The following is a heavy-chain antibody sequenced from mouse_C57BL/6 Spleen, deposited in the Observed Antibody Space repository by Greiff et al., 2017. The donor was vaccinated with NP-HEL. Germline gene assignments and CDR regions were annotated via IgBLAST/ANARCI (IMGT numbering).Heavy chain of an antibody. V-gene: IGHV1-15*01. D-gene: IGHD1-1*01. CDR1: GYTFTDYE. CDR2: IDPETGGT. Sequence: QVQLQQSGAELVRPGASVTLSCKASGYTFTDYEMHWVKQTPVHGLEWIGAIDPETGGTAYNQKFKGKAILTADKSSSTAYMELRSLPSEDSSVYYCTKGTVVATPWYFDVWGTGTTVTVSS. J-gene: IGHJ1*03. CDR3: TKGTVVATPWYFDV.